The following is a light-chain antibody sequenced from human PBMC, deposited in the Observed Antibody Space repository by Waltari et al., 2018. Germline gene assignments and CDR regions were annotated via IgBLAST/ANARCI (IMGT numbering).Light chain of an antibody. J-gene: IGLJ1*01. CDR2: QDT. CDR1: KLGDKF. V-gene: IGLV3-1*01. Sequence: SYELTQPPSVSVSPGQTASITCSGDKLGDKFVSWYQQNPGQSPVLVIYQDTKRPSGIPERFSGSNSGNTATLTISGTQAMDEADYYCQAWDSSTAVFGTGTKVTVL. CDR3: QAWDSSTAV.